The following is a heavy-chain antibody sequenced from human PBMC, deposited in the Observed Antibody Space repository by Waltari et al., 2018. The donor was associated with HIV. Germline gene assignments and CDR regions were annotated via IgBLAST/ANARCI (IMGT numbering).Heavy chain of an antibody. CDR2: IKKDGSGI. CDR3: ARRGGRSSPLGY. V-gene: IGHV3-7*01. Sequence: EVQLVESGGGLVQPGGSLRLSCAASGFTFSSYWMSWVRQAPGKGREWVANIKKDGSGIYYVDSVKGRFTISRDNAKNSLYLQMNSLRAEDTAVYFCARRGGRSSPLGYWGQGTLVTVSS. CDR1: GFTFSSYW. J-gene: IGHJ4*02. D-gene: IGHD6-13*01.